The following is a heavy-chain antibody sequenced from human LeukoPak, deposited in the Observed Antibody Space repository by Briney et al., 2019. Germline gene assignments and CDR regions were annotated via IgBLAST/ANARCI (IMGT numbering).Heavy chain of an antibody. CDR2: INSDGSST. J-gene: IGHJ2*01. CDR3: ARDRSMSGWYIDL. CDR1: GFTFSSYW. D-gene: IGHD2/OR15-2a*01. Sequence: GGSLRLSCAASGFTFSSYWMHWVRQAPGKGLVWVSRINSDGSSTYYADSLKGRFTISRDNAKNTLYLQVNSLRAEDTAVYYCARDRSMSGWYIDLWGRGTLVTVSS. V-gene: IGHV3-74*01.